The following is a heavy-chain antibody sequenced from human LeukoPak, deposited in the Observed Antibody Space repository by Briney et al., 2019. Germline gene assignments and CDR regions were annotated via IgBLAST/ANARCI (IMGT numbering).Heavy chain of an antibody. D-gene: IGHD6-13*01. V-gene: IGHV1-69*05. Sequence: SVTLSCTASGGTFTSYAISWVRQAPGQALGWMGGVIPIFGTANYAQKFQGRVTITTDESTITAYMELSSLRSEDTAVYYCARVPASSSWYENWCDLWGQGTLVSVSS. CDR3: ARVPASSSWYENWCDL. CDR2: VIPIFGTA. J-gene: IGHJ5*02. CDR1: GGTFTSYA.